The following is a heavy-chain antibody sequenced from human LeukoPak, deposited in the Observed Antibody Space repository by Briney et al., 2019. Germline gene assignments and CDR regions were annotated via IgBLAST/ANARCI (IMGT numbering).Heavy chain of an antibody. CDR1: GFTFSSYG. V-gene: IGHV3-33*01. CDR3: ERGGGYNYDGLDY. Sequence: PGRSLRLSCAPSGFTFSSYGMHWVRQAPGKGLQWVAVIWYDGSNKYYADSVKGRFTISRDNSKNTLYLQMNSLRAEDTAVYYCERGGGYNYDGLDYWGQGTLVTVSS. D-gene: IGHD5-24*01. CDR2: IWYDGSNK. J-gene: IGHJ4*02.